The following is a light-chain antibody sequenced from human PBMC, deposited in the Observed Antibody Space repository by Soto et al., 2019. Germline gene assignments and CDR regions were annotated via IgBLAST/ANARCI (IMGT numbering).Light chain of an antibody. CDR3: SSYTSSRAYV. CDR1: SSDVGGYNY. CDR2: EVS. J-gene: IGLJ1*01. Sequence: QSALTQPASVSGSPGQSITISCTGTSSDVGGYNYVSWYQQHPGKAPKLMIYEVSNRHSGVSNRLSGSKSGNTASLTISGLQAEDEADYYCSSYTSSRAYVFGIGTKVTV. V-gene: IGLV2-14*01.